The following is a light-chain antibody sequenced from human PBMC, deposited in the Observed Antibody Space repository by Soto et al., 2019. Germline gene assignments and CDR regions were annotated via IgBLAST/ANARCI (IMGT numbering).Light chain of an antibody. V-gene: IGKV1-39*01. CDR3: QQSYSTPRT. CDR2: AAS. J-gene: IGKJ1*01. Sequence: DIPMTQSPSSLSVPVGDRVTITCRASQSIRTYLNWYQQKPGKAPKLLIYAASSLQSGVPSRFSGSGSGTDFTLAISSLQPDDFATYSCQQSYSTPRTFGQGTRVEI. CDR1: QSIRTY.